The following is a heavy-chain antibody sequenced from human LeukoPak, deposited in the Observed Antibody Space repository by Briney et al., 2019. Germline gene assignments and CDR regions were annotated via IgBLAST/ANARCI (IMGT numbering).Heavy chain of an antibody. CDR2: INHSGSA. Sequence: PSETLSLTCAVSRGSFSADNWSWMRQSPGTGLEWIGEINHSGSANYNLSLESRVTISIDTSTTALSPKLSSVCEAATAVYYCATSSTNSSSWSYYFDYWGQGTLVTVSS. CDR1: RGSFSADN. CDR3: ATSSTNSSSWSYYFDY. D-gene: IGHD6-13*01. J-gene: IGHJ4*02. V-gene: IGHV4-34*01.